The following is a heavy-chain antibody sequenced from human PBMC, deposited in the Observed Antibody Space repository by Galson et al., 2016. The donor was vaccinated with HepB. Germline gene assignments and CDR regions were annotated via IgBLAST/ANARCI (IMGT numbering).Heavy chain of an antibody. J-gene: IGHJ4*02. V-gene: IGHV1-69*13. CDR3: ATSADVVVTAAPLDY. CDR1: GDTFSTYA. D-gene: IGHD2-21*02. Sequence: SVKVSCKVSGDTFSTYAISWVRLAPGQGPEWMGGILPIFGTANYAQKFQGRVTITADESTSTAYMELSGLRSKDTAVYYCATSADVVVTAAPLDYWGQGTLVIVSS. CDR2: ILPIFGTA.